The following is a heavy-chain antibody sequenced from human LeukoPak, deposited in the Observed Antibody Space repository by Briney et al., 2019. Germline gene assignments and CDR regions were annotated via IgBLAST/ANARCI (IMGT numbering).Heavy chain of an antibody. CDR1: GFTFSSIA. Sequence: TGGSLRLSCAASGFTFSSIAMSWVRQAPDKGLEWVSTISGSGGGTYYADSVKGRFTISRDDSKNTLYLQMNSLRADDTAVYYRAKDLGRYRNNFFDYWGQGNLVTVSS. J-gene: IGHJ4*02. D-gene: IGHD1-26*01. CDR3: AKDLGRYRNNFFDY. V-gene: IGHV3-23*01. CDR2: ISGSGGGT.